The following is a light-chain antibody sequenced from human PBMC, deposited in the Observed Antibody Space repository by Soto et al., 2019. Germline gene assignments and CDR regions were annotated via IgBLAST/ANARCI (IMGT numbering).Light chain of an antibody. CDR1: ENVRTF. CDR3: QQYGSSPPWT. Sequence: EMVLTQSPCTLSLSPGDRATLSCRASENVRTFVDWYQQKPGQAPRLLIYGASSRATGIPDRFSGSGSGTDFTLTISRLEPEDFAVYYCQQYGSSPPWTFGQGTKVDIK. J-gene: IGKJ1*01. CDR2: GAS. V-gene: IGKV3-20*01.